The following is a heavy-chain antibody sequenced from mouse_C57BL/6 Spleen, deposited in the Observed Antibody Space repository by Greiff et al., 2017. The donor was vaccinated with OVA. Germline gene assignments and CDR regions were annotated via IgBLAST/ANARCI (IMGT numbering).Heavy chain of an antibody. Sequence: QVQLKQSGAELVRPGASVTLSCKASGYTFTDYEMHWVKQTPVHGLEWIGAIDPETGGTAYNQKFKGKAILTADKSSSTAYMELRSLTSEDSAVYYCTRDYYSNYDAMDYWGQGTSVTVSS. CDR2: IDPETGGT. J-gene: IGHJ4*01. D-gene: IGHD2-5*01. CDR1: GYTFTDYE. CDR3: TRDYYSNYDAMDY. V-gene: IGHV1-15*01.